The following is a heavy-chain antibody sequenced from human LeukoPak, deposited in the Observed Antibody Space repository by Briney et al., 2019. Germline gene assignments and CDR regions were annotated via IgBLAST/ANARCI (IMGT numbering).Heavy chain of an antibody. CDR2: IYYSGST. D-gene: IGHD6-19*01. V-gene: IGHV4-31*03. J-gene: IGHJ6*02. CDR1: GGSISSGGYY. Sequence: SETLSLTCTVSGGSISSGGYYWSWIRQHPGKGLEWIGYIYYSGSTYYNPSLKSRVTISVDTSKNQFSLKLSSVTAADTAVYYCARQGFNSSGWYRYYYYGMDVWGQGTTVTVSS. CDR3: ARQGFNSSGWYRYYYYGMDV.